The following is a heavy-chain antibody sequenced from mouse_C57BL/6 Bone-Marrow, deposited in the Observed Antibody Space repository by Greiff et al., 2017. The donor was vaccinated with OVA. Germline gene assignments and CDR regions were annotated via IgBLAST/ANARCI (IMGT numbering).Heavy chain of an antibody. Sequence: VQLQQSGPELVKPGASVKISCKASGYAFSSSWMNWVKQRPGTGLEWIGRIYPGDGDSNSNGKFKVKATLTADRSSSTANMQLSGRTSEDSAVYCCARRGTDWYLDVWGTGTTVTVSS. V-gene: IGHV1-82*01. CDR2: IYPGDGDS. CDR3: ARRGTDWYLDV. CDR1: GYAFSSSW. D-gene: IGHD3-3*01. J-gene: IGHJ1*03.